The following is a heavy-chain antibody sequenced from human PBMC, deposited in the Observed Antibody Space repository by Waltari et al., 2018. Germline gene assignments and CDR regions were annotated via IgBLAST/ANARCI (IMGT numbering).Heavy chain of an antibody. V-gene: IGHV1-8*01. CDR3: ARGPVGSGWEGLYNWFDP. CDR1: GYTFTSYA. J-gene: IGHJ5*02. D-gene: IGHD6-19*01. CDR2: MNPNSGNT. Sequence: QVQLVQSGAEVKKPGASVKVSCKASGYTFTSYAINWVLQATGQGLEWMGWMNPNSGNTGYAQKFQGRVTMTRNTSISTAYMELSSLRSEDTAVYYCARGPVGSGWEGLYNWFDPWGQGTLVTVSS.